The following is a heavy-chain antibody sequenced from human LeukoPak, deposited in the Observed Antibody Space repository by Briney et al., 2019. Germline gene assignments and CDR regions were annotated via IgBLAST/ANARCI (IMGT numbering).Heavy chain of an antibody. Sequence: SETPSLTCTVSGGSISNYYWNWIRQPAGKGLEWVGRVYASGSTRYNPSFNSRVTMSAETSKNQVSLKMTSVTAADTAGYFCARDQSGFGGHNNDAFDIWGQGTMVTVSS. D-gene: IGHD3-16*01. CDR2: VYASGST. CDR1: GGSISNYY. V-gene: IGHV4-4*07. J-gene: IGHJ3*02. CDR3: ARDQSGFGGHNNDAFDI.